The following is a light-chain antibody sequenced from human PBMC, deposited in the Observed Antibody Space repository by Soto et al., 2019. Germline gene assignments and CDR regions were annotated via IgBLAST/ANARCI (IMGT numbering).Light chain of an antibody. J-gene: IGLJ1*01. Sequence: QAVVTQPPSASGTPGQRVTISCSGSSSNIGSNTVNWYQQLPGTAPKLLIYSNNQRPSGVPDRFSGSKSGTSASLAISGLQSEDEADYYCAAWDDSLNVYVFGTGTKVTVL. V-gene: IGLV1-44*01. CDR3: AAWDDSLNVYV. CDR2: SNN. CDR1: SSNIGSNT.